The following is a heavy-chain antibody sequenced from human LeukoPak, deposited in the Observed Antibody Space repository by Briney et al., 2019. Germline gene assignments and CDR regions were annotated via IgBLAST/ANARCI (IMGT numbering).Heavy chain of an antibody. CDR3: ARCDDSRGYQLDY. V-gene: IGHV4-4*07. Sequence: SETLSLICTVSGGSISSYYWSWIRQPAGKGLEWIGRINTSGNTHYNPSLKSRVTMSLDTTKNQFSLKLNSVTAADTAVYYCARCDDSRGYQLDYWGQGTLVTVSS. CDR1: GGSISSYY. CDR2: INTSGNT. J-gene: IGHJ4*02. D-gene: IGHD3-22*01.